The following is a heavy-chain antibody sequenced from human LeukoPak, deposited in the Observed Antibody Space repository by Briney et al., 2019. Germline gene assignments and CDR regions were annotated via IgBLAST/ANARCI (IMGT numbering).Heavy chain of an antibody. V-gene: IGHV3-30-3*01. Sequence: PGGALRLSCAASGFTFSSYAMHWVREAPGKGLEWVAVISYDGNNKYYADSVKGRFTISRDNSKNTLYLQMNSLRAEDTAVYYCARGVVVKGMDVWGQGTTVTVSS. J-gene: IGHJ6*02. CDR2: ISYDGNNK. CDR1: GFTFSSYA. D-gene: IGHD2-21*01. CDR3: ARGVVVKGMDV.